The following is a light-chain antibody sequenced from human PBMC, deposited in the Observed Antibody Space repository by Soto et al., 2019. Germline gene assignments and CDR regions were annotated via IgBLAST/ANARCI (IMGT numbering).Light chain of an antibody. Sequence: EIVLTQSPATLSLSPGERATLSCRASHSVSSYLAWYQQKPGQAPRLLIYDESNRATGIPDRFSGSGSGTDFTRNISSLEPEDFAVSDCQQRHKWPPTFGRGTRLEIK. CDR1: HSVSSY. J-gene: IGKJ5*01. V-gene: IGKV3-11*01. CDR3: QQRHKWPPT. CDR2: DES.